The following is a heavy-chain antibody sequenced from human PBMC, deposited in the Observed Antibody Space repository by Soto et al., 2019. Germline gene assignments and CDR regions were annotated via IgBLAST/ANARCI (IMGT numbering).Heavy chain of an antibody. J-gene: IGHJ4*02. Sequence: EVQLLESGGGLEQPGGSLRLSCAASGITFSNYALSWVRQAPGKGLEWVSGISGSGRSTHYADSVKGRLTVSRDNSKNTLSLQMNSLRADDTAVYYCAKEHGGATSTITSYFDYWGRGTLVTVSS. CDR2: ISGSGRST. CDR3: AKEHGGATSTITSYFDY. D-gene: IGHD5-12*01. V-gene: IGHV3-23*01. CDR1: GITFSNYA.